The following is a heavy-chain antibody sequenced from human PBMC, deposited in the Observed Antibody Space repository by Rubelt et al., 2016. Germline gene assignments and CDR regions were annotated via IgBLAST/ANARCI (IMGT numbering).Heavy chain of an antibody. J-gene: IGHJ4*02. CDR2: IYYSGST. D-gene: IGHD4-23*01. CDR1: GGSISSGGYY. V-gene: IGHV4-31*03. Sequence: TLSLTCTVSGGSISSGGYYWSWIRQHPGKGLEWIGYIYYSGSTYYNPSLESRVTISVDTSKNQFFLKLSSVTAADTAVYYCATSGGNGGDFDYWGQGTLVTVSS. CDR3: ATSGGNGGDFDY.